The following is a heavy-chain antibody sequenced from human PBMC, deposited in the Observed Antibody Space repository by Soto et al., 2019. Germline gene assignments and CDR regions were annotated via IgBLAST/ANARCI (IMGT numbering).Heavy chain of an antibody. V-gene: IGHV4-31*03. CDR3: ARDYYGPGSQYYYYGMEV. CDR1: GDSITSGGYY. CDR2: IYHSGGA. Sequence: PSETLSLTCTVSGDSITSGGYYWSWLRQPPGKGLEWIGYIYHSGGASYNPSLRGRAVISIDTSKNQFSLRLNAVTAADTATYYCARDYYGPGSQYYYYGMEVWGQGTTVTVSS. J-gene: IGHJ6*02. D-gene: IGHD3-10*01.